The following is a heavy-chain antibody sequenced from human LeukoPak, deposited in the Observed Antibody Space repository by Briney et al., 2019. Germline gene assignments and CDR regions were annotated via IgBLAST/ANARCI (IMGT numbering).Heavy chain of an antibody. Sequence: ASVKVSCKASGYTFTNYNITWVRQAPGQGLEWLGWISAYNGKTNYAQKFQGRVNMTTEKSTTTAYMELTSLRFDDTAVYYCAKDDEEFGELSWFDPWGQGTLVTVSS. V-gene: IGHV1-18*01. J-gene: IGHJ5*02. CDR1: GYTFTNYN. D-gene: IGHD3-10*01. CDR3: AKDDEEFGELSWFDP. CDR2: ISAYNGKT.